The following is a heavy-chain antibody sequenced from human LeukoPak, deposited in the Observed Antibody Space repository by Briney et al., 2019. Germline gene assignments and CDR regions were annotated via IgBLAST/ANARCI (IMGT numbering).Heavy chain of an antibody. V-gene: IGHV5-51*01. CDR3: ARLGPYDSSGYYFSSRFDP. D-gene: IGHD3-22*01. CDR2: IYPGDSDT. Sequence: GESLKISCKGSGYSFTSYWIGWVRQMPGKGLEWMGIIYPGDSDTRYSPSFQGQVTISADKSISTAYLQWSSLKASDTAMYYCARLGPYDSSGYYFSSRFDPWGQGTLVTVSS. J-gene: IGHJ5*02. CDR1: GYSFTSYW.